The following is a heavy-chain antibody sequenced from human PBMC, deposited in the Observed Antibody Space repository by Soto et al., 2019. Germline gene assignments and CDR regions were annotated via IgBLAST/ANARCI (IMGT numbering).Heavy chain of an antibody. CDR2: ISGSGGST. CDR1: GFTFSRYA. J-gene: IGHJ4*02. D-gene: IGHD6-19*01. Sequence: GGSLRLSCAASGFTFSRYAMSWVRQAPGKGLEWVSAISGSGGSTYYADSVKGRFTISRDNSKNTLYLQMNSLRAEDTAVYYCAKERAGSSGWEYDFDYWGQGTLVTVSS. CDR3: AKERAGSSGWEYDFDY. V-gene: IGHV3-23*01.